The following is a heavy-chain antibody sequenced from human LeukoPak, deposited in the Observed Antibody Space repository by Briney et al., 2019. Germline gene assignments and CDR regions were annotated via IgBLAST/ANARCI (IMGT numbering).Heavy chain of an antibody. CDR1: GFTFSSYW. V-gene: IGHV3-74*01. CDR2: INTDGSMT. CDR3: ARAPSRGQPIAYNWFVS. Sequence: GGSLRLSCAASGFTFSSYWMHWVRQVPGKGLEWVSRINTDGSMTNDADSVRGRFTISRDNAKNTLYLQMNSLRVEDTAVYYCARAPSRGQPIAYNWFVSWGQGILVTVSS. J-gene: IGHJ5*01. D-gene: IGHD2-21*01.